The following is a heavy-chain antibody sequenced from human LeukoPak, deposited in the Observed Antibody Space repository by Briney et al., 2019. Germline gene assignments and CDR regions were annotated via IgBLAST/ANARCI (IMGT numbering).Heavy chain of an antibody. Sequence: GGSLRLSCAASGFTFDDYGMSWVRQAPGKGLEWVSVIYSGGSTYYADSVKGRFTISRDNSKNTLYLQMNSLRAEDTAVYYCARFRQQLGYFDYWGQGTLVTVSS. CDR3: ARFRQQLGYFDY. V-gene: IGHV3-66*01. J-gene: IGHJ4*02. CDR2: IYSGGST. CDR1: GFTFDDYG. D-gene: IGHD6-13*01.